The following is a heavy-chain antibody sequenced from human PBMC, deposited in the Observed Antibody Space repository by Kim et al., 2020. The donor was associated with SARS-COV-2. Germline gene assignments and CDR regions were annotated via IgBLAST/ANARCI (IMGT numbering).Heavy chain of an antibody. CDR2: ISGSGGST. J-gene: IGHJ4*02. Sequence: GGSLRLSCAASGFTFSSYAMRWVRQAPGKGLEWVSAISGSGGSTYYADSVKGRFTISRDNSKNTLYLQMNSLRAEDTAVYYCAKGLLWFGEHEGDYWGQGTLVTVSS. V-gene: IGHV3-23*01. D-gene: IGHD3-10*01. CDR1: GFTFSSYA. CDR3: AKGLLWFGEHEGDY.